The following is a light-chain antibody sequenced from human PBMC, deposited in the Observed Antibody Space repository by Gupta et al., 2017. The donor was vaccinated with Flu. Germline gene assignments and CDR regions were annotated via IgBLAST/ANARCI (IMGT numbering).Light chain of an antibody. J-gene: IGLJ3*02. Sequence: GQTDRITCSGDALPNQYAYWYQQKPGQAPVLVIYKDSERPSGIPERFSGSSSGTTLTLTISGVQAEDEADYYCQSADSCGTSRVFGGGTKLTVL. CDR1: ALPNQY. V-gene: IGLV3-25*03. CDR3: QSADSCGTSRV. CDR2: KDS.